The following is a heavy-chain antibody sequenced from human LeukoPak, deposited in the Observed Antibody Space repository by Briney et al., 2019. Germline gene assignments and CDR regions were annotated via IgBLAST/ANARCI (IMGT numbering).Heavy chain of an antibody. CDR2: IYYSGST. CDR3: ARGRSSALIYGDYTFDY. Sequence: SETLSLTCTVSGGSVRSGSYYWSWIRQHPGKGLEWIGYIYYSGSTYYNPSLKSRVTISVDTSKNQFSLKLSSVTAADTAVYYCARGRSSALIYGDYTFDYWGQGTLVTVSS. D-gene: IGHD4-17*01. CDR1: GGSVRSGSYY. V-gene: IGHV4-31*03. J-gene: IGHJ4*02.